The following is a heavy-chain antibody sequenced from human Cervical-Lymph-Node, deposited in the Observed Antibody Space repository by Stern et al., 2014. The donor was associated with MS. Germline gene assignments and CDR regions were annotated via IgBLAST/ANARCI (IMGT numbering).Heavy chain of an antibody. D-gene: IGHD4-17*01. J-gene: IGHJ4*02. V-gene: IGHV4-31*03. CDR3: AREGLNTVPYFDH. CDR2: IYYSGST. Sequence: QLQLQESGPGLVKPSQTLSLTCSVSGGPISGGGYYLSRIRQHPGNGLEWIGHIYYSGSTAYNPSLRSRVTIAVDTSKNQFSLRLTSMTAADAAVYFCAREGLNTVPYFDHWGQGTRVTVSS. CDR1: GGPISGGGYY.